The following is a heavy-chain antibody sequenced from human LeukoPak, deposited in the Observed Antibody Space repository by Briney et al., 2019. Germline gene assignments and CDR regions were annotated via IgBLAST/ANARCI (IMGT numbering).Heavy chain of an antibody. Sequence: GGSLRLSGSASGFTCSSYWMHWEPTAPGKGLEGCSGSSWNSGSIGYEDYVKGRFTISRDNAKNSLYLQMNSLRAEDMALYYCAKGVVEMATIGIDYWGQGTLVTVSS. J-gene: IGHJ4*02. V-gene: IGHV3-9*03. CDR3: AKGVVEMATIGIDY. CDR2: SSWNSGSI. D-gene: IGHD5-24*01. CDR1: GFTCSSYW.